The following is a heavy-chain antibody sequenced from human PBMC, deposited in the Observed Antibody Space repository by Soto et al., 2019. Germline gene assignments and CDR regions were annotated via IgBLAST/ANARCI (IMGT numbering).Heavy chain of an antibody. J-gene: IGHJ4*02. CDR2: IYYSGST. CDR1: GGSISGYY. V-gene: IGHV4-59*01. CDR3: ARSKGYNWNSGASDY. D-gene: IGHD1-7*01. Sequence: PSETLSLTCTVSGGSISGYYWSWIRQPPGKGLEWIGYIYYSGSTNYNPSLKSRVTISVDTSKNQFSLKLSSVTAADTAVYYCARSKGYNWNSGASDYWGQGTLVTVSS.